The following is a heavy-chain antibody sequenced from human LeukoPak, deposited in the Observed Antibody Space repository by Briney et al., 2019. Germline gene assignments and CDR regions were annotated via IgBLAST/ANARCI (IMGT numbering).Heavy chain of an antibody. D-gene: IGHD3-22*01. V-gene: IGHV3-53*01. Sequence: GGSLRLSCAASGFTVSSNYMSWVRQAPGKGLEWVSVIYSGGSTYYADSVKGRFTISRDNSKNTLYLQMNSLRAEDTAVYYCAKDLNYYDLGAFDIWGQGTMVTVSS. CDR2: IYSGGST. CDR1: GFTVSSNY. CDR3: AKDLNYYDLGAFDI. J-gene: IGHJ3*02.